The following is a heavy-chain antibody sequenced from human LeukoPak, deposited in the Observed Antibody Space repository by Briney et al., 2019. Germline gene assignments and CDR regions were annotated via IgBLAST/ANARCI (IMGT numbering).Heavy chain of an antibody. CDR2: IYYSGST. J-gene: IGHJ4*02. D-gene: IGHD6-13*01. Sequence: PSETLSLTCTVSGGSISSGGYYWRWIRQHPGKGLEWIGYIYYSGSTYYNPSLKSRVTILVDTSKNQFSLKLSSVTAADTAVYYCARVVRSSWTGVYFDYWGQGALVTVSS. CDR1: GGSISSGGYY. V-gene: IGHV4-31*03. CDR3: ARVVRSSWTGVYFDY.